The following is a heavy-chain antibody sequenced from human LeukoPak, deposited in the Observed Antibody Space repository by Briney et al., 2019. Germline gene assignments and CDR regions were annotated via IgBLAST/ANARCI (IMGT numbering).Heavy chain of an antibody. CDR2: IYHTGST. J-gene: IGHJ5*02. V-gene: IGHV4-30-2*01. CDR1: GGSISSGLYS. D-gene: IGHD2-2*01. Sequence: PSQTLSLTCDVSGGSISSGLYSWSWIRQPLGKGLEWIGYIYHTGSTYYNPSLKSRVTISVDTSKNQFSLRLSSATAADTAVYYCARLQYCSGTSCYWFDPWGQGTLVTVSS. CDR3: ARLQYCSGTSCYWFDP.